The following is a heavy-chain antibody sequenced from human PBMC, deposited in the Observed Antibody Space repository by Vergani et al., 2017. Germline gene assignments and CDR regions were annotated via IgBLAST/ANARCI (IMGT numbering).Heavy chain of an antibody. J-gene: IGHJ5*01. Sequence: EVQLLESGGDLVQPGGSLRLSCAASGFSFTTYAMSWGRQAPGKGLEWVSTINTNGAYTRSGDSVKGRFTISRDNSKSTLYLQMNSLGAENTAIYYCAKGGWNYWFDSWGQGTLVIVS. CDR1: GFSFTTYA. V-gene: IGHV3-23*01. CDR2: INTNGAYT. D-gene: IGHD1-1*01. CDR3: AKGGWNYWFDS.